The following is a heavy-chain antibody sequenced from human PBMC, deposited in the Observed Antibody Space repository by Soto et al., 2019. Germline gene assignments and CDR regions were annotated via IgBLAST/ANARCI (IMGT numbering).Heavy chain of an antibody. V-gene: IGHV3-23*01. Sequence: EVQLLESGGGLVRPGGSLRLSCAASGFTFSTLAMSWVRQAPGKGLEWVSSISANSGGTYYADSVKGRFTISRDNPKNTLYLQMNSLRAEDTAVYYCAKDRAGVVAATTFDYWGQGTLVTVSS. CDR3: AKDRAGVVAATTFDY. J-gene: IGHJ4*02. D-gene: IGHD2-15*01. CDR2: ISANSGGT. CDR1: GFTFSTLA.